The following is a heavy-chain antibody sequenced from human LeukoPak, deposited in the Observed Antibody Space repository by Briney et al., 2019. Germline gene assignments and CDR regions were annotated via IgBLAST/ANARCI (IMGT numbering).Heavy chain of an antibody. J-gene: IGHJ2*01. CDR3: AKPRAITTGVGRYFDL. CDR2: ISGGGEDT. Sequence: PGGSLRLPCAASGFTFTSYAMSWIRQAPGKGLEWVSAISGGGEDTYYPDSVKGRFTISRDNSKNTLYLQMNSLRAEDTAIYYCAKPRAITTGVGRYFDLWGRGTLVTVSS. CDR1: GFTFTSYA. V-gene: IGHV3-23*01. D-gene: IGHD5-12*01.